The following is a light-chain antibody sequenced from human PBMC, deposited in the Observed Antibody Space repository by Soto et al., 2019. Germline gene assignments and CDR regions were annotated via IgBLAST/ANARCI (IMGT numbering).Light chain of an antibody. CDR3: QQYGSSPPIT. J-gene: IGKJ5*01. CDR1: QPISSHNY. CDR2: GAS. Sequence: EIVLTQSPGTLSLSPGERATLSCRASQPISSHNYLAWYQQKPGQGPRVLIYGASRRATGIPDRFSGSGSGTDFTLTISRLEPEDFTVYYCQQYGSSPPITFGQGTRLEIK. V-gene: IGKV3-20*01.